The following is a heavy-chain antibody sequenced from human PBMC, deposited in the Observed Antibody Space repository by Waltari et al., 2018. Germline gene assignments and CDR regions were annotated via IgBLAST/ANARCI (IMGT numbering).Heavy chain of an antibody. Sequence: QVQLVQSGAEVQKPGSSVKVSCKASGGPFGTYAITWVRQAPGHGLEWVGGIIPIYGTPNFAQKFQGRVTFTADESTTTAYMELTSLKSEDTAIYYCARRNLGYAFDIWGQGTLVTVSS. CDR1: GGPFGTYA. CDR2: IIPIYGTP. CDR3: ARRNLGYAFDI. D-gene: IGHD1-26*01. V-gene: IGHV1-69*12. J-gene: IGHJ3*02.